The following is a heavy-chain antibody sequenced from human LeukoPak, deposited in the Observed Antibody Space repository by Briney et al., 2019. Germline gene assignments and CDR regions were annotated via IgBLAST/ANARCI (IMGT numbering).Heavy chain of an antibody. V-gene: IGHV1-2*02. CDR3: ARDLDDSSGDVY. CDR1: GFTFTGYY. D-gene: IGHD3-22*01. Sequence: GASVKVSCKTSGFTFTGYYIHWVRQAPGQGFEWIGWINPDSGGADYAQKFQGRVTMTRDTSISTVYMELNSLTSDDTAVYYCARDLDDSSGDVYWGQGTLVTVSS. J-gene: IGHJ4*02. CDR2: INPDSGGA.